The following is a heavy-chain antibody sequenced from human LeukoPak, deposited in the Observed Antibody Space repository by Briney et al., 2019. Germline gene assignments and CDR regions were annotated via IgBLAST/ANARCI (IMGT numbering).Heavy chain of an antibody. Sequence: GGSLRLSCAASGFTFSSYWMSWVRQAPGKGLEWVANIKEDGCEKYYVDSVKGRFTISRDNAKNSLYLQMNSLRAEDTAVYYCVRGRYCNSISCDYFDYWGQGTLVTVSS. CDR3: VRGRYCNSISCDYFDY. J-gene: IGHJ4*02. V-gene: IGHV3-7*01. D-gene: IGHD2-2*01. CDR1: GFTFSSYW. CDR2: IKEDGCEK.